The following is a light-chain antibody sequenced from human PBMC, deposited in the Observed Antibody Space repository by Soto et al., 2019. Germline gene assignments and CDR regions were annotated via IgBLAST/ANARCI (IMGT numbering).Light chain of an antibody. CDR2: DVI. Sequence: QSALTQPASVSGSPGQSITISCTGTSSDVGGYNYVSWYQQHPGKAPKVLIYDVITRPSGVSNRFSGSKSGNTASLTISGLQGEDEADYYCNSYTSSSTRVFGTGTKVTVL. CDR3: NSYTSSSTRV. J-gene: IGLJ1*01. CDR1: SSDVGGYNY. V-gene: IGLV2-14*01.